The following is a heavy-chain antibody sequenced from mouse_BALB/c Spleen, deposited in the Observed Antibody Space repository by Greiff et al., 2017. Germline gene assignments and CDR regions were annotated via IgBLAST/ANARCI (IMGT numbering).Heavy chain of an antibody. J-gene: IGHJ4*01. D-gene: IGHD2-14*01. CDR1: GYTFTSYN. CDR2: IYPGNGDT. Sequence: QVQLQQSGAELVKPGASVKMSCKASGYTFTSYNMHWVKQTPGQGLEWIGAIYPGNGDTSYNQKFKGKATLTADKSSSTAYMQLSSLTSEDSAVYYCARGVPYAMDYWGQGTSVTVSS. V-gene: IGHV1-12*01. CDR3: ARGVPYAMDY.